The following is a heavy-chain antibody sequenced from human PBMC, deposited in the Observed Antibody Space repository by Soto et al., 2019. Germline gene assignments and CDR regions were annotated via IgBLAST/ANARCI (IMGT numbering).Heavy chain of an antibody. V-gene: IGHV3-7*01. CDR2: IKQDGSEK. CDR1: GFTFSSYW. Sequence: EVQLVESGGGLVQPGGSLRLSCAASGFTFSSYWMSWVRQAPGKGLEWVANIKQDGSEKYYVDSVKGRFTISRDNAKNSLYLQMNRLRAEDTAVYYCATIVVVPAAQFDYWGQGTLVTVSS. CDR3: ATIVVVPAAQFDY. J-gene: IGHJ4*02. D-gene: IGHD2-2*01.